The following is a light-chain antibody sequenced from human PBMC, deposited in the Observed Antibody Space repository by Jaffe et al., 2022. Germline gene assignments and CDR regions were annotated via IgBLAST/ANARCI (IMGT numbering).Light chain of an antibody. V-gene: IGLV1-51*01. CDR1: SSNIGNNY. CDR3: GTWDSSLSAGI. J-gene: IGLJ2*01. CDR2: DSD. Sequence: QSVLTQPPSVSAAPGQKVTISCSGSSSNIGNNYVSWYQQLPETAPKLLIYDSDKRPSGIPDRFSGSKSGTSATLGITGLQTGDEADYYCGTWDSSLSAGIFGGGTKLTVL.